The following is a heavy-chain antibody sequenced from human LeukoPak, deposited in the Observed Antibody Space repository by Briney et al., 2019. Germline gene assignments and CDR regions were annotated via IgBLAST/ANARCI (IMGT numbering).Heavy chain of an antibody. D-gene: IGHD3-22*01. V-gene: IGHV3-7*03. J-gene: IGHJ4*02. Sequence: PGGSLRLSCAASGFTFNTYVMSWVRQAPGKGLEWVANIKQDGSEKYYVDSVKGRFTISRDNAKNSLYLQMDSLRVEDTAVYYCARGRKIVVVMGGFFDYWGQGTLVTVSS. CDR3: ARGRKIVVVMGGFFDY. CDR2: IKQDGSEK. CDR1: GFTFNTYV.